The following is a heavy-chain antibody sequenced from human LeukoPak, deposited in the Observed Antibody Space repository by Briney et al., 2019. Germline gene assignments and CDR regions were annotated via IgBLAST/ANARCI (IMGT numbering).Heavy chain of an antibody. CDR3: AKDRCSNGIGCYFYYMDV. D-gene: IGHD2-8*01. Sequence: GGSLRLSCAAAGFTFSSFAMSWVRQAPGKGLEGVADIQYDGSNQQYADSVKGRFSISRDSSKNILYLQKNSLRAEDTAVYYCAKDRCSNGIGCYFYYMDVWGKGTTVTISS. CDR1: GFTFSSFA. V-gene: IGHV3-30*04. J-gene: IGHJ6*03. CDR2: IQYDGSNQ.